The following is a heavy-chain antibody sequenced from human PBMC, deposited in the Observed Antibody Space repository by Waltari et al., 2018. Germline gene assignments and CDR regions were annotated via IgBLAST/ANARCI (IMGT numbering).Heavy chain of an antibody. CDR3: TRGAYDVWSGYLDY. Sequence: EVQLVESGGGLVQPGRSLRLSCTASGFTFGDYAMSWVRQAPGKGLEWVGFSRSKSYGGTTEYAAAVKGRFTISRDDSKSIAYLQMNSLKTEDTAVYYCTRGAYDVWSGYLDYWGQGTLVTVSS. CDR2: SRSKSYGGTT. J-gene: IGHJ4*02. V-gene: IGHV3-49*04. CDR1: GFTFGDYA. D-gene: IGHD3-3*01.